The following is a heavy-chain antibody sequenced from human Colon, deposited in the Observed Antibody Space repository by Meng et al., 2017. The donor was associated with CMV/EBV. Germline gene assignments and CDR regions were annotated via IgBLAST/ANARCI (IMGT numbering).Heavy chain of an antibody. CDR3: LHSGNYYGDAFDI. CDR2: IYYSGST. V-gene: IGHV4-39*07. J-gene: IGHJ3*02. Sequence: SETSLTCTVSNGSISTSTYYWGWIRQSPGKGLEWIGSIYYSGSTYYNPSLKSRVTISVDTSKNQFSLKLSSVTAADTAVYYGLHSGNYYGDAFDIWGQGTMVTVSS. D-gene: IGHD1-26*01. CDR1: NGSISTSTYY.